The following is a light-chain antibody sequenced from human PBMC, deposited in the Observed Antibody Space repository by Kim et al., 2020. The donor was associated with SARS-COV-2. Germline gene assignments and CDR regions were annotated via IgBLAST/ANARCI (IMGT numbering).Light chain of an antibody. Sequence: VALGQTVRITCQGDSLRSYYATWYQQKPGQAPIVVIYGKNNRPSGSPDRFSGSSSGNTASLTITGTQAGDEADYYCNSRDSNDNVVFGGGTKVTVL. V-gene: IGLV3-19*01. J-gene: IGLJ2*01. CDR2: GKN. CDR1: SLRSYY. CDR3: NSRDSNDNVV.